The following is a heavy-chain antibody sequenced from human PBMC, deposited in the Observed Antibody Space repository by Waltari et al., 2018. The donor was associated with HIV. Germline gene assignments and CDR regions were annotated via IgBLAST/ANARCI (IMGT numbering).Heavy chain of an antibody. CDR3: ARDRGGYSGYFLPDP. CDR2: INAGNGNT. D-gene: IGHD5-12*01. J-gene: IGHJ5*02. V-gene: IGHV1-3*01. Sequence: QVQLVQSGAEVKKPGASVKVSCKASGYTFTSYAMHWERQAPGQRLEWMGWINAGNGNTKYSQKFQGRVTITRDTSASTAYMELSSLRSEDTAVYYCARDRGGYSGYFLPDPWGQGTLVT. CDR1: GYTFTSYA.